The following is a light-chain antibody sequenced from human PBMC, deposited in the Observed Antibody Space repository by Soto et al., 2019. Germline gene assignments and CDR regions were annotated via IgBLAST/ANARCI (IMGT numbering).Light chain of an antibody. CDR3: QQYYSTPPYT. V-gene: IGKV4-1*01. CDR2: WAS. CDR1: QNILYSSNNKNY. J-gene: IGKJ2*01. Sequence: DIVMTQSPDSLAVSLGERATINCKSSQNILYSSNNKNYLAWYRQKPGQPPKLLIYWASVRESGVPDRISGSGSGTDFTLTISSLHAEDVAVYYCQQYYSTPPYTFGQGTKLEIK.